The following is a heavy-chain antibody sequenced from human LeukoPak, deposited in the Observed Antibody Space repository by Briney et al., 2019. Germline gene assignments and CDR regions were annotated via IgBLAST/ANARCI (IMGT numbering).Heavy chain of an antibody. D-gene: IGHD1-26*01. CDR2: PSASETT. V-gene: IGHV4-4*07. CDR3: ARATYSGDTSYVFDY. Sequence: SETLSLTCTVSGDSISNYYWNWFRQPAGKGLEWIGRPSASETTRYNPSLESRLSLSLDTSRNQFSLKLNSVTTADTAVYYCARATYSGDTSYVFDYWGQGTLVSVSS. CDR1: GDSISNYY. J-gene: IGHJ4*02.